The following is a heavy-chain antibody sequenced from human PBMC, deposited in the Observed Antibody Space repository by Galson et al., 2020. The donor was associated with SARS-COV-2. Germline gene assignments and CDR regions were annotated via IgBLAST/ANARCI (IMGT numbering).Heavy chain of an antibody. V-gene: IGHV3-30*04. J-gene: IGHJ4*02. CDR3: ARDSSGYYFLVEY. Sequence: GGSLRLSCAASEFTFSSYAMHWFRQAPAKGLEWGAVISYDGSNKYYADSVKGRFTISSDNSKNKLYLQMNSLRAEDTAVYYCARDSSGYYFLVEYWGQGTLVTVSS. CDR2: ISYDGSNK. D-gene: IGHD3-22*01. CDR1: EFTFSSYA.